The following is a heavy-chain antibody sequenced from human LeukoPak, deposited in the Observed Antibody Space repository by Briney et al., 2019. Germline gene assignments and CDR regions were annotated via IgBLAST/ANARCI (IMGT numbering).Heavy chain of an antibody. CDR1: GDSMSSYF. CDR3: ARTSSSSVY. D-gene: IGHD6-6*01. J-gene: IGHJ4*02. V-gene: IGHV4-59*01. CDR2: IYQTTT. Sequence: SETLSLTCTVSGDSMSSYFWTWVRQFPGKGLEWVGYIYQTTTTYNPSLKGRATISADTSKNQFSLKLSSVTAADTAVYYCARTSSSSVYWGQGTLVTVSS.